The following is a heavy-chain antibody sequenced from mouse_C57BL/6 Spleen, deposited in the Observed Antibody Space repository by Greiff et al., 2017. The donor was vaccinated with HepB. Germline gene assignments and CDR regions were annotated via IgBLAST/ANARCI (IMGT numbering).Heavy chain of an antibody. J-gene: IGHJ2*01. CDR3: ARSMGY. Sequence: QVQLQHSGPELVKPGASVKISCKASGYAFSSSWMNWVKQRPGKGLEWIGRIYPGDGDTNYNGKFKGKATLTADKSSSTAYMQLSSLTSEDSAVYFCARSMGYWGQGTTLTVSS. V-gene: IGHV1-82*01. CDR2: IYPGDGDT. CDR1: GYAFSSSW.